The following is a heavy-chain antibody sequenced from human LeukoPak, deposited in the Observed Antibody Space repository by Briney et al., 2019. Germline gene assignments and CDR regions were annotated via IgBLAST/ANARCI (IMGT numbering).Heavy chain of an antibody. Sequence: GGSLRLSCAASGFTFSSYGMSWVRQAPGKGLEWVSAISGSGGSTYYADSVKGQFTISRDNSKNTLYLQMNSLRAEDTAVYYCAKVPGYLVVAATRWYYFDYWGQGTLVTVSS. J-gene: IGHJ4*02. CDR1: GFTFSSYG. CDR2: ISGSGGST. CDR3: AKVPGYLVVAATRWYYFDY. V-gene: IGHV3-23*01. D-gene: IGHD2-15*01.